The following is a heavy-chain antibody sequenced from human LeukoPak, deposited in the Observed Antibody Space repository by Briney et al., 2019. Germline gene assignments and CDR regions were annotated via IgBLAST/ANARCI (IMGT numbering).Heavy chain of an antibody. CDR1: GFTSDDYG. J-gene: IGHJ3*01. Sequence: GGSLRLSCEASGFTSDDYGMSWVRQAPGKGLEWVCDINWNGASTACTDSVKGRFTISRDNDKNFLYLEMNNLRAEDTALYHCARDPWSFDFWGQGTMVTVSA. V-gene: IGHV3-20*01. CDR3: ARDPWSFDF. CDR2: INWNGAST. D-gene: IGHD2-8*02.